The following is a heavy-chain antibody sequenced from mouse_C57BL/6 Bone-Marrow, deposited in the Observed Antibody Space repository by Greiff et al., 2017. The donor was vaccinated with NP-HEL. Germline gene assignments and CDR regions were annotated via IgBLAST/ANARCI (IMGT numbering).Heavy chain of an antibody. Sequence: VQLQQSGAELVRPGTSVKVSCKASGYAFTNYLIEWVKQRPGQGLEWIGVINPGSGGTNYNEKFKGKATMTADTSSSTAYMQLSSLPSEDSAVCFCASRGLLPSMDYWGHGTSVTVSS. J-gene: IGHJ4*01. CDR1: GYAFTNYL. D-gene: IGHD2-3*01. V-gene: IGHV1-54*01. CDR2: INPGSGGT. CDR3: ASRGLLPSMDY.